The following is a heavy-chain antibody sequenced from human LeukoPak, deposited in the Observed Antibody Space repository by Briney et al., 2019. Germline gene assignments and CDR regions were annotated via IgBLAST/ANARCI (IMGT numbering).Heavy chain of an antibody. V-gene: IGHV1-18*01. Sequence: ASVKVSCKASGYTFTSYGISWVRQAPGQGLEWMGWISAYNGNTNYAQKLQGRVTMTTDTSTSTAYMELRSLRSDDTDVYYCARELWAGYSGYDSYGYWGQGTLVTVSS. CDR3: ARELWAGYSGYDSYGY. J-gene: IGHJ4*02. CDR1: GYTFTSYG. CDR2: ISAYNGNT. D-gene: IGHD5-12*01.